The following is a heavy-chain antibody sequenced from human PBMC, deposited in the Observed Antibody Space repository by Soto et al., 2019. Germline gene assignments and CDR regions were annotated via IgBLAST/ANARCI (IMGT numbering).Heavy chain of an antibody. J-gene: IGHJ4*02. CDR1: GYTFTSYG. CDR2: ISAYNGNT. V-gene: IGHV1-18*01. D-gene: IGHD6-6*01. CDR3: TRDHLAARGGLADY. Sequence: VASVKVSCKASGYTFTSYGISWVRQAPGQGLEWMGWISAYNGNTNYAQKLQGRVTMTTDTSTSTVYMELRSLRSDDTAVYYCTRDHLAARGGLADYWGQGTLVTVSS.